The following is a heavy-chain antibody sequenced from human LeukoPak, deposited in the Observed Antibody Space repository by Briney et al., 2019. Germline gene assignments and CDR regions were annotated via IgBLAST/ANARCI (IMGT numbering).Heavy chain of an antibody. CDR3: ARLSSGWYSNFDY. V-gene: IGHV5-51*01. CDR2: IYPLDSHT. Sequence: ESLKISCKGSGYSXTSSWIGWVRQMPGQGLEWMGIIYPLDSHTRYSPSFQGQVTISADKSISTAYLQWSSLKASDTAMYYCARLSSGWYSNFDYWGQGTLVTVSS. J-gene: IGHJ4*02. D-gene: IGHD6-19*01. CDR1: GYSXTSSW.